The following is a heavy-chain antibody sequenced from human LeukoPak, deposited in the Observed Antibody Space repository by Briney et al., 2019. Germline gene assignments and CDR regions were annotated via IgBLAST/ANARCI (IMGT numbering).Heavy chain of an antibody. D-gene: IGHD3-22*01. CDR2: ISGSGGST. J-gene: IGHJ4*02. V-gene: IGHV3-23*01. CDR1: GFTFSSYA. CDR3: AKRGPGYDKSTYPPHYLDY. Sequence: GGSLRLSCAASGFTFSSYAMSWVRQAPGKGLEWVSAISGSGGSTYYADSVKGRFTISRDNSKNTLYLQMNSLRAEDTAVYYCAKRGPGYDKSTYPPHYLDYWGQGTLVTVSS.